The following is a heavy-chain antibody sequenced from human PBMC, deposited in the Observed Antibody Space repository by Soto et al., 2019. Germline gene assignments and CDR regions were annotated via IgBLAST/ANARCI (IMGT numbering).Heavy chain of an antibody. CDR3: ASYSSSWSVDY. V-gene: IGHV3-74*01. D-gene: IGHD6-13*01. CDR2: INSDGSST. Sequence: GESLKISCAASGFTFSSYWMHWVRQAPGKGLVWVSRINSDGSSTSYADSVKGRFTISRDNAKNTLYLQMNSLRAEDTAVYYCASYSSSWSVDYWGQGTLVTVSS. J-gene: IGHJ4*02. CDR1: GFTFSSYW.